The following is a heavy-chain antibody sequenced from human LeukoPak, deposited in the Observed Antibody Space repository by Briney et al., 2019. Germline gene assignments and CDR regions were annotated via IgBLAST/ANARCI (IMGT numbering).Heavy chain of an antibody. CDR3: ARGGSGWNYYYYYMDV. D-gene: IGHD6-19*01. J-gene: IGHJ6*03. Sequence: PSETLSLTCTASGGSINTNNYYWGWVRQPPEKGLHWIGNIFHSGSTYYNPSFKSRVTMSVDTSKNQFSLNLSSVTAADTAVYFCARGGSGWNYYYYYMDVWGKGTTVTISS. CDR2: IFHSGST. CDR1: GGSINTNNYY. V-gene: IGHV4-39*07.